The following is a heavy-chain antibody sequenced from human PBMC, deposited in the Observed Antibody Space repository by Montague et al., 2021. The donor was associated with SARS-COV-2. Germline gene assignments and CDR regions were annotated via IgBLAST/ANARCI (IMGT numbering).Heavy chain of an antibody. J-gene: IGHJ5*02. CDR1: GGSISSYY. CDR3: ARLVVVRGVTALGFDP. CDR2: IYYSGST. D-gene: IGHD3-10*01. Sequence: SETLSLTCTVSGGSISSYYWSWIRQPPGKGLEWIGYIYYSGSTNYNPSLKSRVTISVDTSKNQFSLKLSSVTVADTAVYYCARLVVVRGVTALGFDPWGQGTLVTVSS. V-gene: IGHV4-59*08.